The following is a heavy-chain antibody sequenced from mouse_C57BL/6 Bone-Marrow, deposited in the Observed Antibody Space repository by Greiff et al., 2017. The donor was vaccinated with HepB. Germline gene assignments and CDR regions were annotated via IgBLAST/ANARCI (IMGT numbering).Heavy chain of an antibody. CDR1: GYTFTSYW. V-gene: IGHV1-64*01. Sequence: VQLQQSGAELVKPGASVKLSCKASGYTFTSYWMHWVKQRPGQGLEWIGMIHPNSGSTNYNEKFKSKATLTGDKSSSTSYMQLSSLTSEDSAVYYCGRVRLLPFHYVVYWGQGTTLTVSS. J-gene: IGHJ2*01. CDR2: IHPNSGST. D-gene: IGHD2-3*01. CDR3: GRVRLLPFHYVVY.